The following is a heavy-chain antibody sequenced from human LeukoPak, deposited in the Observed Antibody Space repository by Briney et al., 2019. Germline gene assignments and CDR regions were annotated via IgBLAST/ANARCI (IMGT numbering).Heavy chain of an antibody. D-gene: IGHD6-19*01. Sequence: GGSLRLSCAASRFIFSSYGMHWVRQAPGKGLEWVSVIHSGGNTYYADSVKGRFTISRDNSKNTLYLQMNSLRAEDTAVYYCATDRRGAVAGTSDSYYFDYWGQGTLVTVSS. CDR3: ATDRRGAVAGTSDSYYFDY. CDR2: IHSGGNT. J-gene: IGHJ4*02. CDR1: RFIFSSYG. V-gene: IGHV3-53*01.